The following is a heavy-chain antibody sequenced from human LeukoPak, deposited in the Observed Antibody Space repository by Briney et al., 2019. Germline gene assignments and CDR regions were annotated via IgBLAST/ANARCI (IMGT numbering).Heavy chain of an antibody. CDR2: INHSGST. V-gene: IGHV4-34*01. Sequence: PSETLSLTCAVYGVSFSGYYWSWIRQPPGKGLEWIGEINHSGSTNYNPSLRSRVTISVDTSKNQFSLKLSSVTAADTAVYYCARRGVDWYFDLWGRGTLVTVSS. D-gene: IGHD3-10*01. CDR3: ARRGVDWYFDL. J-gene: IGHJ2*01. CDR1: GVSFSGYY.